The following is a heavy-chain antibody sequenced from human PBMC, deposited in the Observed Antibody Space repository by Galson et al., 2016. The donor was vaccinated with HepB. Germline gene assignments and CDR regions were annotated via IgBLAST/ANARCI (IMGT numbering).Heavy chain of an antibody. J-gene: IGHJ5*02. Sequence: SETLSLTCAVSGGSVSSSNWWTWVRQPPGKGLEWIGEIYPSGITDYNPSLKSRVTISLDKSKNQFSLELTSVTAADTAVYYCARATVTAFVWFDPWGQGTLVTVSS. CDR3: ARATVTAFVWFDP. D-gene: IGHD4-17*01. CDR2: IYPSGIT. CDR1: GGSVSSSNW. V-gene: IGHV4-4*02.